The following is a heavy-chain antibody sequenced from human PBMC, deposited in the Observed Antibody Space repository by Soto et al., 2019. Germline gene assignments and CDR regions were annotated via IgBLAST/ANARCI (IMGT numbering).Heavy chain of an antibody. CDR2: IIPIFGTA. J-gene: IGHJ3*02. D-gene: IGHD6-13*01. V-gene: IGHV1-69*01. Sequence: QVQLVQSGAEVKKPGSSVKVSCKAAGGTFSSYAISWVRQAPGQGLEWMGGIIPIFGTANYPQKFQGRGTITADESTSTAYMERSSLRAEDTAVDYCARNTAAGYPHGAFDIWGQWTMVTVSS. CDR1: GGTFSSYA. CDR3: ARNTAAGYPHGAFDI.